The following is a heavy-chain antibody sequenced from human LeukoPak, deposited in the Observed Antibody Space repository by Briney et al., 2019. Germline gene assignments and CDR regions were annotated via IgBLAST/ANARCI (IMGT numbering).Heavy chain of an antibody. D-gene: IGHD3-10*01. J-gene: IGHJ4*02. CDR3: ARDSRDYYGSGFFDY. CDR2: INHSGST. Sequence: SETLSLTCAVYGGSFSGYYWSWIRQPPGKGLEWIGEINHSGSTNYNPSLKSRVTISVDTSKNQFSLKLSSVTAADTAVYYCARDSRDYYGSGFFDYWGQGTLVTLSS. CDR1: GGSFSGYY. V-gene: IGHV4-34*01.